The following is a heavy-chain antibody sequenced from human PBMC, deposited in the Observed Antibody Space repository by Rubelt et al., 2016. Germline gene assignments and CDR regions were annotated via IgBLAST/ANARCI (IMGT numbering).Heavy chain of an antibody. D-gene: IGHD3-22*01. Sequence: SMNWARQAPGKGLEWVSYISSSSSTIYYADSVKGRFTISRDNAKNSLYLQMNSLRDEDTAVYYCARARITMIVLYDYWGQGTLVTVSS. CDR3: ARARITMIVLYDY. V-gene: IGHV3-48*02. J-gene: IGHJ4*02. CDR1: S. CDR2: ISSSSSTI.